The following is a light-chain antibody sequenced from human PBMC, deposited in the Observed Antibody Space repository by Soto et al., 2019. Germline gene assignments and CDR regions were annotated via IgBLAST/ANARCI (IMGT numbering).Light chain of an antibody. Sequence: QSVLTQPPSVSAAPGQKVTISCSGSSSNIGNNYVSWYQQLPGTAPKLLINSNNQRPSGVPDRFSGSKSGTSASLAISGLQSEDEADYYCAAWDDSLNGVVFGGGTKVTVL. CDR1: SSNIGNNY. V-gene: IGLV1-44*01. CDR3: AAWDDSLNGVV. CDR2: SNN. J-gene: IGLJ2*01.